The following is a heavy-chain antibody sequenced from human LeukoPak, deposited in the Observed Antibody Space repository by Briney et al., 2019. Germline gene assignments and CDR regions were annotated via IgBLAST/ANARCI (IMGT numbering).Heavy chain of an antibody. D-gene: IGHD3-10*01. CDR3: AKWFRGSGSDRFYDK. CDR1: GFTFIA. CDR2: INSVDDT. V-gene: IGHV3-23*01. Sequence: GGSLRLSCAASGFTFIAVDWVRQAPGMGLEWVSTINSVDDTYYSESVRGRFTVSRDKSKNTVYLHMNSLRAGDTAVYHCAKWFRGSGSDRFYDKWGQGTLVTVSS. J-gene: IGHJ4*02.